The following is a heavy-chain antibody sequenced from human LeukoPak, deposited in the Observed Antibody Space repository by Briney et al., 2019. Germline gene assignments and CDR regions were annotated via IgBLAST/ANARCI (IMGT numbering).Heavy chain of an antibody. CDR1: GFTFSNYG. V-gene: IGHV3-30*02. CDR2: IRFDESDK. Sequence: PGGSLRLSCAASGFTFSNYGMHWVRQAPGKGLEWVAHIRFDESDKYYADSVKGRFTISRDISRNTVYLQMNSLRPEDTAVYYCAKEYSSSGNWFDPWGQGTLVTVSS. CDR3: AKEYSSSGNWFDP. J-gene: IGHJ5*02. D-gene: IGHD6-6*01.